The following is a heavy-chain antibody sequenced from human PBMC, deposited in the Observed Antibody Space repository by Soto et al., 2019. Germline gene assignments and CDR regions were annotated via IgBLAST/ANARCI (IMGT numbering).Heavy chain of an antibody. J-gene: IGHJ6*02. CDR2: TYYRSKWYN. V-gene: IGHV6-1*01. Sequence: SQTLSLTCAISGDSVSSNSAAWNWIRQSPSRGLEWLGRTYYRSKWYNDYAVSVKSRITINPDTSKNQFSLQLNSVTPEDTAVYYCARDRRGGSGSSHPNYYYYGMDVWGQGTTVTVSS. CDR1: GDSVSSNSAA. D-gene: IGHD3-10*01. CDR3: ARDRRGGSGSSHPNYYYYGMDV.